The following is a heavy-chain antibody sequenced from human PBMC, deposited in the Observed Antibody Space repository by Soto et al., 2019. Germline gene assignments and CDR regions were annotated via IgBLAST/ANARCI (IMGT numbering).Heavy chain of an antibody. CDR3: ARAYYYDSSGYVDY. Sequence: EVQLVESGGGLVKPGGSLRLSCAASGFTFSSYSMNWVRQAPGKGLEWVSSISSSSSYIYYADSVKGRFTISRDTAKSSLYLQMNIPRAEDTAVYYCARAYYYDSSGYVDYWGQGTLVTVSS. J-gene: IGHJ4*02. D-gene: IGHD3-22*01. V-gene: IGHV3-21*01. CDR2: ISSSSSYI. CDR1: GFTFSSYS.